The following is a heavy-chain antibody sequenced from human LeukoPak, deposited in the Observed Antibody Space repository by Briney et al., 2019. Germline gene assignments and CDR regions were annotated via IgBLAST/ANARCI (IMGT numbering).Heavy chain of an antibody. CDR3: ARDPTSYYDYVWGSYPFFDY. Sequence: ASVKVSCKASGYIFTDYYMHWVRQAPGQELGWMGRINPNSGGTNYAQKFQGRVTMTRDTSISTAYTELSSLRSEDTATYYCARDPTSYYDYVWGSYPFFDYWGQGTLVTVSS. V-gene: IGHV1/OR15-1*02. D-gene: IGHD3-16*02. CDR1: GYIFTDYY. CDR2: INPNSGGT. J-gene: IGHJ4*02.